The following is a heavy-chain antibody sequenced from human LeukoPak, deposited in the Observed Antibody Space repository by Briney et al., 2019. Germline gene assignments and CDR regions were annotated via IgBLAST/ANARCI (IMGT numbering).Heavy chain of an antibody. D-gene: IGHD5-12*01. CDR1: GGTFISYA. CDR3: ARGRGVATIKQPPDFDY. V-gene: IGHV1-69*13. CDR2: IIPIFGTA. Sequence: SVKVSCKASGGTFISYAISWVRQAPGQGLEWMGGIIPIFGTANYAQKFQGRVTITADESTSTAYMELSSLRSEDTAVYYCARGRGVATIKQPPDFDYWGQGTLVTVSS. J-gene: IGHJ4*02.